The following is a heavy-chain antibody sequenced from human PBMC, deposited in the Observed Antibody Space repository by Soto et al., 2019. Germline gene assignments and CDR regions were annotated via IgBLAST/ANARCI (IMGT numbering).Heavy chain of an antibody. CDR2: ISYDGSNK. D-gene: IGHD5-18*01. CDR3: ARGSYSYGPFDY. CDR1: GFTFSSYA. V-gene: IGHV3-30-3*01. J-gene: IGHJ4*02. Sequence: QVQLVESGGGVVQPGRSLRLSCAASGFTFSSYAMHWVRQAPGKGLEWVAVISYDGSNKYYADSVKGRFTISRDNSKNTLYLQMNSRRAEDTAVYYCARGSYSYGPFDYWGQGTLVTVSS.